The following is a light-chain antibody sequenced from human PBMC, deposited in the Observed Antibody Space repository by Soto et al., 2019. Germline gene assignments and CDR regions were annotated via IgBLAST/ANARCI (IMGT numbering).Light chain of an antibody. CDR3: QQSYSTPPWT. J-gene: IGKJ1*01. V-gene: IGKV1-39*01. CDR1: QSISSY. Sequence: DIQMTQSPSSLSASVGDRVTITCRASQSISSYLNWYQQKPGKAPELLIYAASSLQSGVPSRFSGSGSGTDFTLTISSLQPEDFDTYYCQQSYSTPPWTFGQGTKVEIK. CDR2: AAS.